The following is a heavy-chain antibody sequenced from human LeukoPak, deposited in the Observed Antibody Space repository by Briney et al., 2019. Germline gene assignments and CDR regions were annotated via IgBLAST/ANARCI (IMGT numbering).Heavy chain of an antibody. D-gene: IGHD1-14*01. CDR1: GYTFTSYG. Sequence: ALVKVSCKASGYTFTSYGINWVRQAPGQGLEWMGWIRVYNGNTNYAQKFQGRVTMTRDTSISTAYMELSRLRSDDTAVYYCARGPGDYYYYMDVWGKGTTVTISS. V-gene: IGHV1-18*01. J-gene: IGHJ6*03. CDR3: ARGPGDYYYYMDV. CDR2: IRVYNGNT.